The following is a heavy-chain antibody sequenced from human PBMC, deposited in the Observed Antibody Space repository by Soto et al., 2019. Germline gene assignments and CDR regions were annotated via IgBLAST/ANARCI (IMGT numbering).Heavy chain of an antibody. J-gene: IGHJ1*01. CDR1: GYNFNTFW. CDR3: AREEYCDSLTCLQSPLQY. V-gene: IGHV5-51*01. CDR2: IYPDDSHT. D-gene: IGHD2-21*01. Sequence: GESLKISCEGSGYNFNTFWIAWVRQMPGKGLEWVGIIYPDDSHTRYSPSFEGQVTISADKSISNTYLQSSSLKASDTATYFYAREEYCDSLTCLQSPLQYWGQGTLVTVSS.